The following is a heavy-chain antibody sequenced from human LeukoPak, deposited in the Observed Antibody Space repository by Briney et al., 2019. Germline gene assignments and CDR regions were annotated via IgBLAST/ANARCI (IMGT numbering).Heavy chain of an antibody. Sequence: PSETLSLTCTVSGGSISSYYWSWIRQPAGKGLEWIGRIYTSGSTNYNPSLKSRVTMSVDTSKNQFSLKPSSVTAADTAVYYCARGVEFVVVVPDAYYYYYYMDVWGKGTTVTVSS. CDR3: ARGVEFVVVVPDAYYYYYYMDV. J-gene: IGHJ6*03. CDR2: IYTSGST. CDR1: GGSISSYY. V-gene: IGHV4-4*07. D-gene: IGHD2-2*01.